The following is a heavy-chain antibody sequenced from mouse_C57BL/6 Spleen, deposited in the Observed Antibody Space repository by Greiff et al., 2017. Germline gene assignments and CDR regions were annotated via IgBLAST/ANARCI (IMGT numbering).Heavy chain of an antibody. CDR3: ARSDYGRAWFAY. CDR2: INPSSGYT. V-gene: IGHV1-4*01. J-gene: IGHJ3*01. D-gene: IGHD1-1*01. Sequence: QVQLKESGAELARPGASVKMSCKASGYTFTSYTMHWVKQRPGQGLEWIGYINPSSGYTKYNQKFKDKATLTADKSSSTAYMQLSSLTSEDSAVYYCARSDYGRAWFAYWGQGTLVTVSA. CDR1: GYTFTSYT.